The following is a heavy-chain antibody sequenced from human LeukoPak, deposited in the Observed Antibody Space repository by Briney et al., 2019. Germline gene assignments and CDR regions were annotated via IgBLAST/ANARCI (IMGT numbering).Heavy chain of an antibody. CDR2: IYPGDSDT. CDR3: ARSMVRGVRWPNRFDP. J-gene: IGHJ5*02. CDR1: GYSFTSYW. V-gene: IGHV5-51*01. D-gene: IGHD3-10*01. Sequence: GESLKISCKGSGYSFTSYWIGWVRQMPGKGLEWMGIIYPGDSDTRYSPSFQGQVTISADKSISTAYLQWSSLKASDTAMYYCARSMVRGVRWPNRFDPWGQGTLVTVSS.